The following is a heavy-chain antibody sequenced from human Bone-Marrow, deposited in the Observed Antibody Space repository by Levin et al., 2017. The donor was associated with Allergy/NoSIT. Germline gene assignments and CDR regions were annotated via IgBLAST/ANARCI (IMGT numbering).Heavy chain of an antibody. J-gene: IGHJ1*01. Sequence: GESLKISCAASGFTFSSYSMNWVRQAPGKGLEWVSYISSSSSTIYYADSVKGRFTISRDNAKNSLYLQMNSLRAEDTAVYYCARGNMITFGGVMGSVYFQHWGQGTLVTVSS. V-gene: IGHV3-48*01. CDR2: ISSSSSTI. CDR1: GFTFSSYS. CDR3: ARGNMITFGGVMGSVYFQH. D-gene: IGHD3-16*01.